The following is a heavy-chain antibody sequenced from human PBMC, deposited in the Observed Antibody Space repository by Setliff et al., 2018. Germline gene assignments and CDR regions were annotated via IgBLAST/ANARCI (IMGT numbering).Heavy chain of an antibody. CDR1: GFTFSDYY. Sequence: GGSLRLSCAASGFTFSDYYMSWIRQTPGKGLEWVAVMSNDGTNKYYADSVKGRFDISRDSSKNTVYLQMNSLTAEDTAMYYCATLSKDLNYWGQGTLVTVSS. V-gene: IGHV3-30*09. CDR3: ATLSKDLNY. J-gene: IGHJ4*02. D-gene: IGHD3-3*01. CDR2: MSNDGTNK.